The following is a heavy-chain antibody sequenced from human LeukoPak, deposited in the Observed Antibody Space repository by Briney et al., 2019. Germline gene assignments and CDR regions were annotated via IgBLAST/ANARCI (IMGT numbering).Heavy chain of an antibody. D-gene: IGHD3-22*01. CDR1: GGTFSSYA. V-gene: IGHV1-69*13. CDR3: ASSHYYDSGGYYYVDY. Sequence: ASVKVSCKASGGTFSSYAISGVRQAPGQGGEWMGGIIPIFGTANYAQKFQGRVTITADESTSTAYMELSSLRSEDTAVYYCASSHYYDSGGYYYVDYWGQGTLVTVSS. CDR2: IIPIFGTA. J-gene: IGHJ4*02.